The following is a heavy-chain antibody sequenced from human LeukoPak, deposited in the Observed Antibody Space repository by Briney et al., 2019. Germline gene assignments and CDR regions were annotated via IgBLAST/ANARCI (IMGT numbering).Heavy chain of an antibody. D-gene: IGHD3-22*01. Sequence: GGSLRLSCAASGFTFRSYDMHWVRQAPGKGLEWVAVVWYDESNKYYVDSVKGRFTISRDNSKNTLYLQMNSLRVEDTALYYCAREDSSGAFDIWGQETMVTVSS. J-gene: IGHJ3*02. V-gene: IGHV3-33*01. CDR2: VWYDESNK. CDR3: AREDSSGAFDI. CDR1: GFTFRSYD.